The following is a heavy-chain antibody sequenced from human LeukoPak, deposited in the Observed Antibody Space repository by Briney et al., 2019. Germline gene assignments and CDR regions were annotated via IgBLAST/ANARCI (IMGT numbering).Heavy chain of an antibody. CDR2: FSGSGGST. CDR1: GFTFSNYA. D-gene: IGHD1-26*01. CDR3: AKGDPSYLSPIDY. Sequence: GGSLRLSCAASGFTFSNYAKSCLRQAPGKALECVSAFSGSGGSTYYADSVKGRFTISRDNSKNPMYLKMYSLRVEDTAVYYCAKGDPSYLSPIDYWGQGTLVTVSS. V-gene: IGHV3-23*01. J-gene: IGHJ4*02.